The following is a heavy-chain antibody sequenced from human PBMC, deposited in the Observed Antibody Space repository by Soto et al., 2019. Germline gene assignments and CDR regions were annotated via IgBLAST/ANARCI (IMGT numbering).Heavy chain of an antibody. D-gene: IGHD2-15*01. CDR2: IDPSDSYT. CDR3: ARHAWSETAVDY. CDR1: GYSFTSCW. J-gene: IGHJ4*02. Sequence: GESLKISCKGSGYSFTSCWISWVRQMPGKGLEWMGRIDPSDSYTNYSPSFQGHVTISADKSISTAYLQWSSLKASDTAMYYCARHAWSETAVDYWGQGTLVTVSS. V-gene: IGHV5-10-1*01.